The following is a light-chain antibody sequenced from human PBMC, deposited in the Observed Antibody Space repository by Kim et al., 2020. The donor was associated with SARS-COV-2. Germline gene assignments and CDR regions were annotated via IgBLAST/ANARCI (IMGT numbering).Light chain of an antibody. CDR3: QHYDTYLYT. V-gene: IGKV1-5*01. CDR1: QSIGRW. Sequence: DIQMTQSPSTLSASVGDSVTITCRASQSIGRWLAWYQQRSGKAPNLLIYDASTLQSGVPSRFSGSGSGTDFTLTISSLQPDDFATYYCQHYDTYLYTFGQRTRLEI. CDR2: DAS. J-gene: IGKJ2*01.